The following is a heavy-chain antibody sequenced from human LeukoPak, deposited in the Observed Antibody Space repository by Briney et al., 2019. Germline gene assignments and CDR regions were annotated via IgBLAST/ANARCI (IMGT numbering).Heavy chain of an antibody. CDR3: ARGGTILYDY. CDR1: GYIFTNYY. Sequence: ASVNISCKASGYIFTNYYIHWVRQAPGQGLEWVGIIDPRDGSANSAQQIQGRITVTRDTSTGTVYMDLSSLRSEDTAIYYCARGGTILYDYWGQGTLVTVSS. J-gene: IGHJ4*02. CDR2: IDPRDGSA. D-gene: IGHD1-1*01. V-gene: IGHV1-46*01.